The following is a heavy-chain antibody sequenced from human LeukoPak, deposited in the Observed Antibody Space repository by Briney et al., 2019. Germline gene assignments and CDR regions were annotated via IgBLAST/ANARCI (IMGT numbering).Heavy chain of an antibody. J-gene: IGHJ3*02. D-gene: IGHD3-10*01. Sequence: ASVKVSCKASGYTFTGYYMHWVRQAPGQGLAWMGWINPNSGGTNYAQKFQGRVTMTRDTSISTAYMELSRLRSDDTAVYYCARGFGGSGSYYNGWFAFDIWGQGTMVTVSS. CDR1: GYTFTGYY. CDR3: ARGFGGSGSYYNGWFAFDI. V-gene: IGHV1-2*02. CDR2: INPNSGGT.